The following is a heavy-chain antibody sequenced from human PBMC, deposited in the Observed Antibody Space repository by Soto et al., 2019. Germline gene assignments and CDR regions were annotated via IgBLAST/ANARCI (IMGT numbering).Heavy chain of an antibody. CDR1: GFTVGGNY. Sequence: GGSLRLSCAASGFTVGGNYMNWVRQAPGKGLEWVSIIYSDGTTSYADSVKGRFTISRDNFKNTLHLQMNSLRAEDTAVYYCAILSNWGQGTLVTVSS. D-gene: IGHD6-6*01. V-gene: IGHV3-53*01. CDR2: IYSDGTT. CDR3: AILSN. J-gene: IGHJ4*02.